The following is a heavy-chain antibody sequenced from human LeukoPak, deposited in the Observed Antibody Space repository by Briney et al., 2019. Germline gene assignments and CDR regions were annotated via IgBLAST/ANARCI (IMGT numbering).Heavy chain of an antibody. V-gene: IGHV4-4*07. CDR3: ARDIAYCGGDCYSRVGGHYYYYYGMDL. J-gene: IGHJ6*02. D-gene: IGHD2-21*02. CDR2: IYTSGST. Sequence: SETLSLTCTVSGGSISSYYWSWIRQPAGKGLEWIGRIYTSGSTNYNPSLKSRVTMSVDTSKNQFSLKLSSVTAADTAVYYCARDIAYCGGDCYSRVGGHYYYYYGMDLWGQGTTVTVSS. CDR1: GGSISSYY.